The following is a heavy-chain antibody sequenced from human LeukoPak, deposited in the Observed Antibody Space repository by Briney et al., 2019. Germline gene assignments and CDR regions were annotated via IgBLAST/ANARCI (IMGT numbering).Heavy chain of an antibody. CDR2: ISYDGSNK. J-gene: IGHJ6*02. CDR1: GFSLNSYA. V-gene: IGHV3-30*03. CDR3: AQGGSEIYYFYHGMDV. D-gene: IGHD3-10*01. Sequence: GGSLRLSCAASGFSLNSYAIHWVRQAPGKGLEWVTAISYDGSNKHYADSVRGRFTISRDNSKNTLYLQMNSLRTEDTAVYYCAQGGSEIYYFYHGMDVWGRGTTVTVSS.